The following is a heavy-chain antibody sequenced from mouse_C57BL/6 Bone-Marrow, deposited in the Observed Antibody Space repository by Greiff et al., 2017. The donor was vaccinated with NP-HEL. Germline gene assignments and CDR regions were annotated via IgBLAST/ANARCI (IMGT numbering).Heavy chain of an antibody. CDR2: IHPKSGST. CDR3: ARWNRVPYYFDY. V-gene: IGHV1-64*01. J-gene: IGHJ2*01. Sequence: VQLQQPGAELVKPGASVKLSCKASGYTFTSYWMPWVKQRPGQGFEWIGMIHPKSGSTNYNEKFKSKATLTVDKSSSTAYMQLSSLTSEDSAVYYCARWNRVPYYFDYWGQGTTLTVSS. CDR1: GYTFTSYW.